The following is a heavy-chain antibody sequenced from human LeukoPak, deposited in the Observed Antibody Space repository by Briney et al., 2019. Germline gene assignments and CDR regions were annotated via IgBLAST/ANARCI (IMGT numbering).Heavy chain of an antibody. J-gene: IGHJ4*02. CDR1: GGSISSGDYY. CDR2: IYYSGST. Sequence: SETLSLTCTVSGGSISSGDYYWSWIRQPPGKGLEWIGYIYYSGSTYYNPSLKSRVTISVDTSKNQFSLKLSSVTAADTAVYYCARGRRTTSIYYSSSCIDYWGQGTLVTVSS. D-gene: IGHD6-13*01. V-gene: IGHV4-30-4*01. CDR3: ARGRRTTSIYYSSSCIDY.